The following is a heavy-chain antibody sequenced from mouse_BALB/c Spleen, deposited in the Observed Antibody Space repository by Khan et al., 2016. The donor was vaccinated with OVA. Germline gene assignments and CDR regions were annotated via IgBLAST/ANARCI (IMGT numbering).Heavy chain of an antibody. CDR3: ARLAYYYDSEGFAY. CDR2: ISSGDST. D-gene: IGHD1-1*01. J-gene: IGHJ3*01. V-gene: IGHV5-6*01. CDR1: GFTFSNYA. Sequence: EVQLVESGGGLVKPGGSLKLSCAASGFTFSNYAMSWVRQSPEKRLEWVASISSGDSTYYPDTVKGRFTISRDNAKNTLYLQMSSLKSEDTAMFYCARLAYYYDSEGFAYWGQGTLVTVSA.